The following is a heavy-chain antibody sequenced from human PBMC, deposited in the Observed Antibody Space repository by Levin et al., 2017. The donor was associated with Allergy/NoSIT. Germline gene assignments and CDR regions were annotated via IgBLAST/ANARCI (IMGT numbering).Heavy chain of an antibody. Sequence: GGSLRLSCAASGFTFNTYNMHWVRQAPGKGLEWVSSISASSNYIYYAASVRGRFTISRDNAKNSLYLQMHSLRAEDTAIYYCAKDSSSGYYLPDAFDIWGQGTMITVSS. J-gene: IGHJ3*02. CDR2: ISASSNYI. D-gene: IGHD6-19*01. V-gene: IGHV3-21*01. CDR1: GFTFNTYN. CDR3: AKDSSSGYYLPDAFDI.